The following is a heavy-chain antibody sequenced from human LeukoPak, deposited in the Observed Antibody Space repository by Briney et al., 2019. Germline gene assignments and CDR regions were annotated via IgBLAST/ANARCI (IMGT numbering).Heavy chain of an antibody. J-gene: IGHJ4*02. CDR3: ARDYPSGGFDS. CDR1: GGSISSGGYY. CDR2: IYYSGST. Sequence: SQTLSLTCTVSGGSISSGGYYWSWIRQPPGKGLEWIGYIYYSGSTYYNPSLKSRVTISVDRPKNQFSLKLSSLTAADTAVYYCARDYPSGGFDSWGQGTLVSVSS. V-gene: IGHV4-30-2*01.